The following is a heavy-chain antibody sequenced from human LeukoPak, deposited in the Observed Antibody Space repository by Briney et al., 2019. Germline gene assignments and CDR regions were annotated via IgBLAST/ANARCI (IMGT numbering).Heavy chain of an antibody. D-gene: IGHD3-16*02. V-gene: IGHV1-2*02. CDR2: INPNSGGK. CDR1: GYTFTGYY. Sequence: GASVTVSCKASGYTFTGYYMHWVRQAPGQGLEWMGWINPNSGGKNYAQKFQGRVTMTRDTSISTAYMELSRLRSDDTAVYYCARPRLGLYDYVWGSYRYDDYFDYWGQGTLVTVSS. CDR3: ARPRLGLYDYVWGSYRYDDYFDY. J-gene: IGHJ4*02.